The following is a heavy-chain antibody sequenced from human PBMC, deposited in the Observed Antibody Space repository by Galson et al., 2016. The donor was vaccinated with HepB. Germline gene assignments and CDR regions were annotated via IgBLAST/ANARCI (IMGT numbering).Heavy chain of an antibody. V-gene: IGHV4-39*01. J-gene: IGHJ4*02. CDR3: ARHYGIGVYAMNY. CDR1: GGSVNTPTYY. CDR2: VYYSGIT. Sequence: SETLSLTCTVSGGSVNTPTYYWGVIRQPPGKGLEYIGSVYYSGITYYNPSLESRVTISVDTSKNQFSLKLSSVTAADTAVYYCARHYGIGVYAMNYWGQGTLVTVSS. D-gene: IGHD2-8*01.